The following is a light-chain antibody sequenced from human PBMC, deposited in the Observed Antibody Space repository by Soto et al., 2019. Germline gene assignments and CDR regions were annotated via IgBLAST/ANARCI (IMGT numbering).Light chain of an antibody. CDR2: DVN. J-gene: IGLJ2*01. CDR1: SSKVGNFNF. Sequence: QSALTQPASVSGSPGQSITISCTGSSSKVGNFNFVSWIQHHPGKAPKLIIYDVNNRPSGVSNRFSGSKSGNTASLTISGLQAEDEAVYYCSSYTTNSLHVFGGGTKLTVL. V-gene: IGLV2-14*03. CDR3: SSYTTNSLHV.